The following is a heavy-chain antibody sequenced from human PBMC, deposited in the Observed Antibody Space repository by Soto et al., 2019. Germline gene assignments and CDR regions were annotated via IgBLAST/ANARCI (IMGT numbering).Heavy chain of an antibody. D-gene: IGHD4-4*01. CDR2: ITSSGSTI. Sequence: EVKLVESGGGLVQPGGSLRLSCAASGFTFSSYEMNWVRQALGKGLEWVSYITSSGSTIYYADSVKGRFTMSRDNAKNLLYLQMNSLRAEDTAVYYCARDDYSSNPLGYWGQGTLVTVSS. CDR3: ARDDYSSNPLGY. CDR1: GFTFSSYE. J-gene: IGHJ4*02. V-gene: IGHV3-48*03.